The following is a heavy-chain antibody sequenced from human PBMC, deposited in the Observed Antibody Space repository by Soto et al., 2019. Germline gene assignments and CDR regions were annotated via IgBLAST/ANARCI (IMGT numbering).Heavy chain of an antibody. V-gene: IGHV4-34*01. J-gene: IGHJ6*02. CDR3: ARVSPEWRYYGMDV. Sequence: QVQLQQWGAGLLKPSETLSLTCAVYGGSFSGYYWSWIRQPPGKGLEWIGEINHSGSTNYNPSLNSLVTXXVXTXXNQFSLKLSSVTAADTAVYYCARVSPEWRYYGMDVWGQGTKVTVSS. D-gene: IGHD3-3*01. CDR1: GGSFSGYY. CDR2: INHSGST.